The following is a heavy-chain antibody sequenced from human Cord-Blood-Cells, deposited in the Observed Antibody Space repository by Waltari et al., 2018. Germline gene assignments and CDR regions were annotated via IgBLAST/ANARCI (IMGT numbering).Heavy chain of an antibody. V-gene: IGHV1-69*01. D-gene: IGHD2-2*01. CDR3: ASFSSDIVVVPAAYDAFDI. CDR1: GGTLSSYA. CDR2: IIPIFGTA. J-gene: IGHJ3*02. Sequence: QVQLVQSGAEVKKPGSSVKVSCKASGGTLSSYAISWVRQAPGQGLEWMGGIIPIFGTANYAQKFQGRVTITADESTSTAYMELSSLRSEDTAVYYCASFSSDIVVVPAAYDAFDIWGQGTMVTVSS.